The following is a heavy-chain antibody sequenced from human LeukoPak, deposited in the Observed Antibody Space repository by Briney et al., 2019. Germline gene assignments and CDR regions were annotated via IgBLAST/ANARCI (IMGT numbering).Heavy chain of an antibody. J-gene: IGHJ6*02. D-gene: IGHD4-17*01. CDR1: GGSISSGDYS. CDR2: IYYSGST. Sequence: SETLSLTCSVSGGSISSGDYSWTWIRQPPGKGLEWIGYIYYSGSTNYNPSLKSRVTISIDTSKNQFSLKLRSVTAADTAVYYCARDSAVTPYGMDVWGQGTTVTVSS. V-gene: IGHV4-61*08. CDR3: ARDSAVTPYGMDV.